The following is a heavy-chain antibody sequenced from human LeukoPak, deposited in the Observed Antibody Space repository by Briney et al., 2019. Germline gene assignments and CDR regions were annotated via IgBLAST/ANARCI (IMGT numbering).Heavy chain of an antibody. CDR3: AKDYPECTGTTCSGEAFFDY. CDR2: IRGGGDNT. V-gene: IGHV3-23*01. J-gene: IGHJ4*02. D-gene: IGHD2-2*01. Sequence: GGSLRLSCAASGFTFSSYPMHWVRQAPGKGLEWVSGIRGGGDNTVYADSVKGRFTISRDNSKNTLYLQMNGLRADDTAVYYCAKDYPECTGTTCSGEAFFDYWGQGTLVTVSS. CDR1: GFTFSSYP.